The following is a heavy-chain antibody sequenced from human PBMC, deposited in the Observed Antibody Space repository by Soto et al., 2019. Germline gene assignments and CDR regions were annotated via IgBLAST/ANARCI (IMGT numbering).Heavy chain of an antibody. J-gene: IGHJ4*02. Sequence: LSLTCAASGFTFSSYWMSWVRQAPGKGLEWVANIKQDGSEKYYVDSVKGRFTISRDNAKNSLYLQMNSLRAEDTAVYYCARVPEYSSSFFFDYWGQGTLVTVSS. V-gene: IGHV3-7*01. CDR1: GFTFSSYW. D-gene: IGHD6-13*01. CDR3: ARVPEYSSSFFFDY. CDR2: IKQDGSEK.